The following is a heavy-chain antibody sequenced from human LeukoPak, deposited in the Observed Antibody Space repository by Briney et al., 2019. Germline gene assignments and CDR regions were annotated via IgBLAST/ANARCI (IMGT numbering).Heavy chain of an antibody. CDR3: AKARFSGYCSGGSCYSGNDY. V-gene: IGHV3-23*01. CDR2: ISGSGGST. CDR1: GFTFNSLA. D-gene: IGHD2-15*01. J-gene: IGHJ4*02. Sequence: GGSLRLSCAASGFTFNSLAMSWVRQAPGKGLEWVSSISGSGGSTYYADSVKGRFTISRDNSKNTLYLQMNSLRAEDTAVYYCAKARFSGYCSGGSCYSGNDYWGQGTLVTVSS.